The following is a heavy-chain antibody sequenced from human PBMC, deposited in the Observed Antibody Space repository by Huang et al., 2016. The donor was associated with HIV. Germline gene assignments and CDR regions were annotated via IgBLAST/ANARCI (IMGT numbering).Heavy chain of an antibody. Sequence: QVHLVQSGAEVKKPGSSVRVSCTASGGSFKISGISWVRQAPGQGLEWLGGSLPMLRISNYAQKMSDRGTMTARESTTTVYMDLTSLRPEDTAVYYCASGASYEIWTPYYSGWHYSMDVWGEGTTVTVSS. CDR3: ASGASYEIWTPYYSGWHYSMDV. CDR2: SLPMLRIS. CDR1: GGSFKISG. V-gene: IGHV1-69*13. D-gene: IGHD3-9*01. J-gene: IGHJ6*03.